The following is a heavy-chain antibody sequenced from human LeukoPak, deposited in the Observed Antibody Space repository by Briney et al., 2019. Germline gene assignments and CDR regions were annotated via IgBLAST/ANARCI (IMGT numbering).Heavy chain of an antibody. Sequence: SETLSLTCAVYGGSFSGYYWSWIRQPPGKGLEWIGEINHSGSTNYNPSLKSRVTISVDTSKNQFSLKLSSVTAADTAVYYCARGWSCTNGVCSLSFDYWGQGTLVTVSS. CDR2: INHSGST. CDR1: GGSFSGYY. D-gene: IGHD2-8*01. J-gene: IGHJ4*02. V-gene: IGHV4-34*01. CDR3: ARGWSCTNGVCSLSFDY.